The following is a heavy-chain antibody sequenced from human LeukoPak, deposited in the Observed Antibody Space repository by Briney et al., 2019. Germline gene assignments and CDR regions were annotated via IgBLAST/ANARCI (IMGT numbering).Heavy chain of an antibody. CDR2: INHSGST. CDR3: VRGPSNYYGSGSYDY. J-gene: IGHJ4*02. D-gene: IGHD3-10*01. CDR1: GGSFSGYY. Sequence: SETLSLTCAVYGGSFSGYYWSWIRQPPGKGLEWIGEINHSGSTNYNPSLKSRVTISVDTSKNQFSLKLSSVTAADTAVYYSVRGPSNYYGSGSYDYWGRGALVTVSS. V-gene: IGHV4-34*01.